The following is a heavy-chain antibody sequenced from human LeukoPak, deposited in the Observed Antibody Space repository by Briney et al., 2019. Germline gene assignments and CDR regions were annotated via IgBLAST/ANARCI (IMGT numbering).Heavy chain of an antibody. CDR2: IYPGESDT. D-gene: IGHD1-14*01. CDR1: GYSFTNYW. V-gene: IGHV5-51*01. Sequence: GESLKISCNGSGYSFTNYWIGWVRQMPGKGLEWMGIIYPGESDTRYSPSFQGRVTISADTSISTTYLQWSGLKASDTAMYYCANTRFKNLFDAFDIWGQGTMVTVSS. CDR3: ANTRFKNLFDAFDI. J-gene: IGHJ3*02.